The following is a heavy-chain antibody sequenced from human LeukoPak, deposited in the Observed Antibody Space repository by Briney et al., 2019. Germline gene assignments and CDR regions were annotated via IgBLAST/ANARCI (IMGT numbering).Heavy chain of an antibody. V-gene: IGHV3-23*01. Sequence: GGSLRLSCAASGFTFTIYAMNWVRQAPGKGLGWVSAISGSGGSTYYADSVKGRFTISRDNSKNTLYLQMNSLRAEDTAVYYCAKDLVGGGYLTSTFDYWGQGSLVTVSS. CDR1: GFTFTIYA. J-gene: IGHJ4*02. CDR2: ISGSGGST. D-gene: IGHD5-12*01. CDR3: AKDLVGGGYLTSTFDY.